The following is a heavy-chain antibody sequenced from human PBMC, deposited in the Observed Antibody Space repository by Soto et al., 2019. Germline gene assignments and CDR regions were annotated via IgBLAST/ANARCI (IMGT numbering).Heavy chain of an antibody. CDR1: GFTFSSYA. CDR2: ISGSGGGT. Sequence: EVQLLESRGGLVQPGGSLRLSCAASGFTFSSYAMSWVRQAPGKGLAWVSAISGSGGGTYYAVSVKGRFTISRDNAKNSLYLQINSLRAEDTAVFYCARDRRIYLYYYYYYMDVWVKGTTVTVSS. CDR3: ARDRRIYLYYYYYYMDV. V-gene: IGHV3-23*01. J-gene: IGHJ6*03.